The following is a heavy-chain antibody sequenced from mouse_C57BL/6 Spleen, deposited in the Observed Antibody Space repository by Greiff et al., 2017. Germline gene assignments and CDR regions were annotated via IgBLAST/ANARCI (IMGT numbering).Heavy chain of an antibody. V-gene: IGHV5-6*01. CDR3: AREREDSGFAY. CDR1: GFTFSSYG. CDR2: ISSGGSYT. Sequence: EVKLVESGGDLVKPGGSLKLSCAASGFTFSSYGMSWVRQTPDKRLEWVATISSGGSYTYYPDSVKGRFTISRDNAKNTLYLQMSSLKSEDTAMYYCAREREDSGFAYWGQGTLVTVSA. J-gene: IGHJ3*01.